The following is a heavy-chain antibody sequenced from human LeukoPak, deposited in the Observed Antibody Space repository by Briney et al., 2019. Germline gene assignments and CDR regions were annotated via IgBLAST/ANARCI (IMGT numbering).Heavy chain of an antibody. CDR1: GYKFTNHW. D-gene: IGHD4-11*01. V-gene: IGHV5-51*01. CDR2: VYPGDSDT. J-gene: IGHJ4*02. Sequence: GESLKISCKGSGYKFTNHWIAWVRQKPGKGLELMGSVYPGDSDTRYSPSFPGQVTISADKSINTAYLQWSSLTASDSGIYYCTRQGVYFSDSNAPYYWGQGTLVTVSS. CDR3: TRQGVYFSDSNAPYY.